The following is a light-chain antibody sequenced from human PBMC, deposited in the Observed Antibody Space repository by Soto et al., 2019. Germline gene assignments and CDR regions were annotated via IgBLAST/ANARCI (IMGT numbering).Light chain of an antibody. J-gene: IGLJ2*01. CDR3: CSYGGPYTFRI. Sequence: QSALTQPCSVSGSPGQSVTISCTGTSSDVGAYNYVSWYQQHPGKVPKLMIYDVSKRPSGVPDRFTGSKSGNTASLTISGLQAEDEADYYCCSYGGPYTFRIFGGGTKLTVL. CDR1: SSDVGAYNY. CDR2: DVS. V-gene: IGLV2-11*01.